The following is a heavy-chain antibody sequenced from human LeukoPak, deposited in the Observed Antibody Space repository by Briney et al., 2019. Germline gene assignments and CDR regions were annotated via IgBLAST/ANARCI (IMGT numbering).Heavy chain of an antibody. D-gene: IGHD3-16*01. V-gene: IGHV4-39*01. J-gene: IGHJ4*02. Sequence: TSETLSLTCTVSGGSISTSTYYWGWIRRPPGKGLEWIGSIYYSGTTYYNPSLKSRVTVSVDTSKNQFSLNLSSVTAAGTAVYYCVRGSTLRHYQYWGQGTLVTVSS. CDR1: GGSISTSTYY. CDR3: VRGSTLRHYQY. CDR2: IYYSGTT.